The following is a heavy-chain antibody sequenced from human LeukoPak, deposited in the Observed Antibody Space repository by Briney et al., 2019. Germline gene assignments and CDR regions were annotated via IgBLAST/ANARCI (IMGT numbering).Heavy chain of an antibody. CDR2: IYTSGST. CDR1: GGSISSYY. V-gene: IGHV4-4*07. D-gene: IGHD3-22*01. Sequence: PSETLSLTCTASGGSISSYYWSWIRQPAGKGLEWIGRIYTSGSTNYNPSLKSRVTMSVDTSKNQFSLKLSSVTAADTAVYYCARVANYYDSSGYSTVFDYWGQGTLVTVSS. CDR3: ARVANYYDSSGYSTVFDY. J-gene: IGHJ4*02.